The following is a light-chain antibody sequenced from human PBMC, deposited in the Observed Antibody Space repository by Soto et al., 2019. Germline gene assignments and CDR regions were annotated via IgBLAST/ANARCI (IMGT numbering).Light chain of an antibody. CDR1: QSLVYSDGDTY. V-gene: IGKV2-30*01. CDR2: KVS. CDR3: MQGTYWPRT. Sequence: DVVMTQSPLSLPVTLGQPASISCRSSQSLVYSDGDTYLNWFQQKPGQSPSRLCYKVSNQGSRVPDRFSGSGSRTDFTLNISRVEVEDVGVYYCMQGTYWPRTFGQGTKVEIK. J-gene: IGKJ1*01.